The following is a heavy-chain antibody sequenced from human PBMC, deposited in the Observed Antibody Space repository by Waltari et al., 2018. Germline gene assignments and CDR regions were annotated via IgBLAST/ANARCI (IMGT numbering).Heavy chain of an antibody. Sequence: QVQLPESGPGLVKPSPPLSLPCTVPGGSISSGCYYWIWIRQHPGKGLEWIGYIYYSGSTYYNPSLKSRVTISVDTSKNQFSLKLSSVTAADTAVYYCARAPSHGMGYYFDYWGQGTLVTVSS. CDR3: ARAPSHGMGYYFDY. J-gene: IGHJ4*02. CDR2: IYYSGST. D-gene: IGHD1-20*01. CDR1: GGSISSGCYY. V-gene: IGHV4-31*03.